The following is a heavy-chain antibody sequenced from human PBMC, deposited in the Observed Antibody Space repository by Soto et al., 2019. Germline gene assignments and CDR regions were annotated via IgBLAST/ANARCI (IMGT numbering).Heavy chain of an antibody. J-gene: IGHJ4*02. Sequence: GGSRRLSCAASGFTFSDYYMSWIRQSPGKGLXXLAXMXSXXTXXXYADSVKGRFTISRDNAKNSLFLQMDSLKAEYTAVYYCATSRVFDFWGLGTLVTVSS. CDR2: MXSXXTXX. V-gene: IGHV3-11*01. CDR3: ATSRVFDF. CDR1: GFTFSDYY.